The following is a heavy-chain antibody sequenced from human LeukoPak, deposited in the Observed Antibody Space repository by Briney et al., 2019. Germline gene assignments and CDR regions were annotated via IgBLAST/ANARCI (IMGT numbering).Heavy chain of an antibody. CDR1: GFTFSSYG. Sequence: GGSLRLSCAASGFTFSSYGMHWVRQAPGKGLEWVAVIWYDGSNKYYADSVKGRFTISRDNSKNTLYLQMNSLRAEDTAVYYCAREGVVPAERDYYYYMDVWGKGTTVTVSS. D-gene: IGHD2-2*01. V-gene: IGHV3-33*01. CDR2: IWYDGSNK. CDR3: AREGVVPAERDYYYYMDV. J-gene: IGHJ6*03.